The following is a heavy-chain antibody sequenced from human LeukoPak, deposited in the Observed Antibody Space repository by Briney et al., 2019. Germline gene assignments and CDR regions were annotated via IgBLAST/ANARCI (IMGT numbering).Heavy chain of an antibody. CDR3: AKAPRYYDFWSGYSENWFDP. CDR2: IRYDGSNK. D-gene: IGHD3-3*01. CDR1: GFTFSSYS. J-gene: IGHJ5*02. Sequence: GGSLRLSCAASGFTFSSYSMNWVRQAPGKGLEWVAFIRYDGSNKYYADSVKGRFTISRDNSKNTLYLQMNSLRAEDTAVYYCAKAPRYYDFWSGYSENWFDPWGQGTLVTVSS. V-gene: IGHV3-30*02.